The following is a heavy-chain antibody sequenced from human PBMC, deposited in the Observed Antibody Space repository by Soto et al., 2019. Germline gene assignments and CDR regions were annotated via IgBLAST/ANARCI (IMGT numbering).Heavy chain of an antibody. V-gene: IGHV3-30-3*01. CDR1: GFSFSGYA. CDR2: ISYDGSNK. J-gene: IGHJ4*02. CDR3: ARSYDSSGYYHFDS. Sequence: QVQLVESGGGVVQPGRSLRLSCAASGFSFSGYAMHWVRQASGKGLEWVAVISYDGSNKFYTDSVKGRFTISRDNSKNTMYLQMNSLRAEDTAVYYCARSYDSSGYYHFDSWGQGTLVTVSS. D-gene: IGHD3-22*01.